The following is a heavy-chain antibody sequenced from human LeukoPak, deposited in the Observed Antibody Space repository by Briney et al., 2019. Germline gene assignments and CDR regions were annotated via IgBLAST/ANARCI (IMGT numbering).Heavy chain of an antibody. CDR1: GGSISNYY. V-gene: IGHV4-59*01. CDR3: ARTIYSGSYPRFDF. Sequence: SETLSLTCTVSGGSISNYYWSWIRQPPGKGLEWIGYIYYTGSTNYNPSLKSRVTISVDTSKNQFSLKLTSVTAADTAVYYCARTIYSGSYPRFDFWGQGTLVTVSP. D-gene: IGHD1-26*01. J-gene: IGHJ4*02. CDR2: IYYTGST.